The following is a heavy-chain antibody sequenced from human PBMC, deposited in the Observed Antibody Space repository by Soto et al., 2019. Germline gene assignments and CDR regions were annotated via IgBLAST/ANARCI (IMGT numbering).Heavy chain of an antibody. CDR1: GFTFSNAW. Sequence: GVSLRLSCAASGFTFSNAWMSWVRQAPGKGLEWVGRIKSKTDGGTTDYAAPVKGRFTISRDDSKNTLYLQMNSLKTEDTAVYYCTTDYPPAAGKGYWGQGTLVTVSS. CDR3: TTDYPPAAGKGY. V-gene: IGHV3-15*01. J-gene: IGHJ4*02. CDR2: IKSKTDGGTT. D-gene: IGHD6-13*01.